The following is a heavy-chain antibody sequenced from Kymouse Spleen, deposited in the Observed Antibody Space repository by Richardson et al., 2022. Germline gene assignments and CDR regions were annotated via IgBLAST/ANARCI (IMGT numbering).Heavy chain of an antibody. CDR2: IYYSGST. CDR1: GGSISSSSYY. D-gene: IGHD1-7*01. V-gene: IGHV4-39*01. Sequence: QLQLQESGPGLVKPSETLSLTCTVSGGSISSSSYYWGWIRQPPGKGLEWIGSIYYSGSTYYNPSLKSRVTISVDTSKNQFSLKLSSVTAADTAVYYCARQGWNYFYYYYGMDVWGQGTTVTVSS. J-gene: IGHJ6*02. CDR3: ARQGWNYFYYYYGMDV.